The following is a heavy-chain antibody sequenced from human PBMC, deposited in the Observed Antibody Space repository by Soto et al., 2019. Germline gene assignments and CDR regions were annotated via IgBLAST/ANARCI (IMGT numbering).Heavy chain of an antibody. V-gene: IGHV2-5*01. J-gene: IGHJ3*02. D-gene: IGHD2-21*02. Sequence: SGPTLVNPTQTLTLTCTFSGFSLSTSGVGMGWIRQPPGKALEWLALIFWNDDKRYSPSLKSRLTITKDTSKNQVVLTMTNMDPVDTATYSCAHRALGTVSDAFDIWGQGTMVTVSS. CDR3: AHRALGTVSDAFDI. CDR2: IFWNDDK. CDR1: GFSLSTSGVG.